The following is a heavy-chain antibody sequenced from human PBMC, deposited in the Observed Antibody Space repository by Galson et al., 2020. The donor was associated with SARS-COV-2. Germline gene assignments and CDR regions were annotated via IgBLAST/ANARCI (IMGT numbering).Heavy chain of an antibody. CDR1: GFSLSTSGMC. V-gene: IGHV2-70*11. CDR3: GLREWAAAGEGSDWFEH. Sequence: ESGPTLVKPTQTLTLTCTFSGFSLSTSGMCVSWIRQPPGKALEWLARIDWDDDKYYSTSLKTRLTISKDTSKNQVVLTMTNMDPVDRATYYCGLREWAAAGEGSDWFEHWGKGTLVTVTS. J-gene: IGHJ5*02. D-gene: IGHD6-13*01. CDR2: IDWDDDK.